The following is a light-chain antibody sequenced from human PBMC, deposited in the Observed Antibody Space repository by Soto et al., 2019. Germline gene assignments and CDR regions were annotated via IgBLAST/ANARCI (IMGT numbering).Light chain of an antibody. CDR1: QSVSSN. V-gene: IGKV3-15*01. CDR3: QQRSNWPGT. CDR2: GAS. J-gene: IGKJ5*01. Sequence: IVLTQSPGGLSSFPGERATLSGRASQSVSSNLAWYQQKPGQHPRLLIYGASTRATGIPARFSSSGSGTEFTLTISSLQSEDFAVYYCQQRSNWPGTFGQGTRLEI.